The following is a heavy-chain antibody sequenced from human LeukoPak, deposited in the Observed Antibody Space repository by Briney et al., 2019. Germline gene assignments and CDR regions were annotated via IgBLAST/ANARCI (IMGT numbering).Heavy chain of an antibody. V-gene: IGHV3-33*01. J-gene: IGHJ4*02. CDR2: IRYDGSNK. CDR3: ARDADVVVPAATPGLDY. Sequence: GGSLRLSCAASGFTFSSYGMHWVRQAPGKGLEWVAVIRYDGSNKYYADSVKGRFTISRDNSKNTLYLQMNSLRAEDTAVYYCARDADVVVPAATPGLDYWGQGTLVTVSS. CDR1: GFTFSSYG. D-gene: IGHD2-2*01.